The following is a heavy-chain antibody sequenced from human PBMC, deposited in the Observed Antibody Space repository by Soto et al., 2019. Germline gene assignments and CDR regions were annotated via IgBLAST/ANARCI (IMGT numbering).Heavy chain of an antibody. D-gene: IGHD3-22*01. CDR1: GFTFSSYG. J-gene: IGHJ4*02. Sequence: PGGSLRLSCAASGFTFSSYGMHWVRQAPGKGLEWVAVIWYDGSNKYYADSVKGRFTISRDNSKNTLYLQMNSLRAEDTAVYYCARGGYYYDSSGYPFDYWGQGTLVTVSS. V-gene: IGHV3-33*01. CDR3: ARGGYYYDSSGYPFDY. CDR2: IWYDGSNK.